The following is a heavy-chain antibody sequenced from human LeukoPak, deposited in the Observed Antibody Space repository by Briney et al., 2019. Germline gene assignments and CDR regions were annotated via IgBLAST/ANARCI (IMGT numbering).Heavy chain of an antibody. CDR3: ARGGGDYVLFDY. CDR1: GYSFTSYW. D-gene: IGHD4-17*01. J-gene: IGHJ4*02. Sequence: GESLKISCKGSGYSFTSYWIGWVGQMPGKGVEWMGIIYSGDSDTRYSPYFQGQVTISADQSISTAYLQRSSLKAPDTAMYYCARGGGDYVLFDYWGQGTLVTVSS. V-gene: IGHV5-51*01. CDR2: IYSGDSDT.